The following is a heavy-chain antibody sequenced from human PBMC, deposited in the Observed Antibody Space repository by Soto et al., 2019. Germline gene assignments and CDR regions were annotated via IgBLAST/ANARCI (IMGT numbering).Heavy chain of an antibody. D-gene: IGHD5-18*01. CDR1: GGSISSYY. CDR3: AKDSGYNYGYFRWFDP. J-gene: IGHJ5*02. Sequence: SSETLSLTCPVSGGSISSYYWSWIRQPPGRGLEWIGHIFYSGSTNYNPALKSRVTISVDTSKSQFSLKLSSVTAADTAVYYCAKDSGYNYGYFRWFDPWGQGTLVTVSS. V-gene: IGHV4-59*01. CDR2: IFYSGST.